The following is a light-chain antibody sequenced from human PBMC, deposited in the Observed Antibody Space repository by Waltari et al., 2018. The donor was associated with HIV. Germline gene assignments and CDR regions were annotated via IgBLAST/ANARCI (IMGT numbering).Light chain of an antibody. V-gene: IGLV2-14*01. J-gene: IGLJ3*02. CDR2: EVS. CDR1: SSDVGGYKY. Sequence: QSALTQPASVSGSPGQSITISCTGTSSDVGGYKYVSWYLQQPGKAPKLLISEVSNRPSGVSNRFAGPKSGNTASLTISGLQAEDEADDYCSSYTTSSTWVFGGGTKLTVL. CDR3: SSYTTSSTWV.